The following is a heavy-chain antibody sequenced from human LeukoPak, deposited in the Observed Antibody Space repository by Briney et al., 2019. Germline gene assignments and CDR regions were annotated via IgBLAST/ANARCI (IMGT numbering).Heavy chain of an antibody. CDR1: GYTFTGYY. CDR2: INPNSGGT. J-gene: IGHJ4*02. Sequence: ASVKVSCKASGYTFTGYYMHWVRQAPGKGLEWMGCINPNSGGTNYAQKFQGRVTMTRDTSISTAYMELSRLRSDDTAVYYCARDYAQADCSGGSCYYFDYWGQGTLVTVSS. CDR3: ARDYAQADCSGGSCYYFDY. D-gene: IGHD2-15*01. V-gene: IGHV1-2*02.